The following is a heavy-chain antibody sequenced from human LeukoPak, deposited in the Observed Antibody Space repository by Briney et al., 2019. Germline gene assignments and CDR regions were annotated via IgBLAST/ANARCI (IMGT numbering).Heavy chain of an antibody. CDR1: GYTFTSYY. Sequence: ASVKVSCKASGYTFTSYYMHWARQAPGQGLEWMGWINPNSGGTNYAQKFQGWVTMTRDTSISTAYMELSRLRSDDTAVYYCARADGSGSFYGMDVWGQGTTVTVSS. J-gene: IGHJ6*02. CDR2: INPNSGGT. CDR3: ARADGSGSFYGMDV. D-gene: IGHD3-10*01. V-gene: IGHV1-2*04.